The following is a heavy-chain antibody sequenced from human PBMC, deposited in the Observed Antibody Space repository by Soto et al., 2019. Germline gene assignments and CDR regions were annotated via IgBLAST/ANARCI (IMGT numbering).Heavy chain of an antibody. V-gene: IGHV3-23*01. CDR3: AKDRGYYDSSGYHLYYYYGMDV. CDR1: GFTFRNYA. D-gene: IGHD3-22*01. J-gene: IGHJ6*02. CDR2: ISGSGDSI. Sequence: GGSLRLSCAASGFTFRNYAMNWVRQAPGKGLEWVSAISGSGDSIYYAASVKGRFTISRDNSKNTLYLQMNSLRAEDRAVYYCAKDRGYYDSSGYHLYYYYGMDVWGQGTTVTVSS.